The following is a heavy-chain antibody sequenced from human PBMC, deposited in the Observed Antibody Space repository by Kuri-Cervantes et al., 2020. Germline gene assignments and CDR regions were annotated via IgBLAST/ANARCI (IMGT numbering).Heavy chain of an antibody. Sequence: SETLSLTCTVSGGSISSSSYYWGWLRQPPGKGLEWIGRIYYSGSTYYNPSLKSRVTISVDKSKNQFSLKLSSLTAADTAVYYCASTYGGWPPAVYWGQGNLVTVSS. CDR3: ASTYGGWPPAVY. CDR2: IYYSGST. D-gene: IGHD5-24*01. V-gene: IGHV4-39*07. J-gene: IGHJ4*02. CDR1: GGSISSSSYY.